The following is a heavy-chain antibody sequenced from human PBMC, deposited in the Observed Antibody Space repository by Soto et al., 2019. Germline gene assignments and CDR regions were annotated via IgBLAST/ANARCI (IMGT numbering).Heavy chain of an antibody. CDR2: INAGNGNT. CDR1: GYTFTSYA. CDR3: ARPQHLRYYYGMDV. Sequence: ASVKVSCKASGYTFTSYAMHWVRQAPGQRLEWMGWINAGNGNTKYSQKFQGRVTITRDTSASTAYMELSSLRSEDKAVYYCARPQHLRYYYGMDVWGQGTTVTVSS. V-gene: IGHV1-3*01. J-gene: IGHJ6*02. D-gene: IGHD6-13*01.